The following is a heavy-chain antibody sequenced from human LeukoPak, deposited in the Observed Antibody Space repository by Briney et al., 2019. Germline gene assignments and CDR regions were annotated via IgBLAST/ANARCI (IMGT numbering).Heavy chain of an antibody. CDR2: IKQDGSEQ. CDR3: ASDPHHSSRMDV. Sequence: GGSLRLSCAAYGFTFPNFWMNWVRQAPGKGLEWVANIKQDGSEQYYVDSVKGRFTVSRDNAKNSLYLQMNSLRAEDTAVDYCASDPHHSSRMDVWGQGTTVTVSS. D-gene: IGHD1-14*01. J-gene: IGHJ6*02. V-gene: IGHV3-7*01. CDR1: GFTFPNFW.